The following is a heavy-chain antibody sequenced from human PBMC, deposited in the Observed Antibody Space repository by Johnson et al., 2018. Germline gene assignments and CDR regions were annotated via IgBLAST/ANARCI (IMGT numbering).Heavy chain of an antibody. J-gene: IGHJ6*02. D-gene: IGHD2-21*02. V-gene: IGHV4-59*01. CDR1: GDSISSYY. CDR2: LYYSGST. CDR3: ARDHTEMTASYPFYNYYGMDV. Sequence: QVQLQESGPGLVKPSETXSLTCTVSGDSISSYYWSWIRQPPGKGLEWIGYLYYSGSTNYNPSLTNRVTISIDTSKNQFSLRLNSVTTADTAVYYCARDHTEMTASYPFYNYYGMDVWGQGTKVSVSS.